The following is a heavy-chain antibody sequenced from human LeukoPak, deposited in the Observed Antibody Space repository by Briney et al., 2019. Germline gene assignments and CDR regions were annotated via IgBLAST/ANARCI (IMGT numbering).Heavy chain of an antibody. CDR2: INGDGSST. Sequence: GGSLRLSCAASGFTFRTYWMHWVRQVPGKGLVWVSRINGDGSSTAYVDSVKGRFTISRDNVKNTLYLQLDSLRAEDTAVYYCAKDSGSYRQGWFDPWGQGTLVTVSS. V-gene: IGHV3-74*01. D-gene: IGHD1-26*01. CDR3: AKDSGSYRQGWFDP. CDR1: GFTFRTYW. J-gene: IGHJ5*02.